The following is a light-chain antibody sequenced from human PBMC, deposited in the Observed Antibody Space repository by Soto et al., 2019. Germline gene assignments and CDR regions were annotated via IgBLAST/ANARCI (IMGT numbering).Light chain of an antibody. J-gene: IGKJ4*01. CDR1: QSVRSY. CDR2: DTS. Sequence: EIVLTQSPATLSLSPGERATLSCRASQSVRSYLAWYQQKPGQVPRLLIYDTSNRATGIPARFSGRGSGTDFTLTISSLEPEDFAVYYCQQRSNWLLTFGGGTKVEIK. CDR3: QQRSNWLLT. V-gene: IGKV3-11*01.